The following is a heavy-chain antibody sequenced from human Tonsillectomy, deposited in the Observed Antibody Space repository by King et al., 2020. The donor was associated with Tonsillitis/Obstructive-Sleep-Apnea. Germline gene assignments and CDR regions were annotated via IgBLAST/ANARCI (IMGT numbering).Heavy chain of an antibody. CDR3: ARSGGLELDFDD. D-gene: IGHD1-7*01. V-gene: IGHV3-53*01. CDR2: IYSGGNT. Sequence: VQLVESGGGLIQPGGSLRLSCAASGFTVSSNYMSWVRQAPGKGLEWVSIIYSGGNTYYTDSVKGRFTISRDNSKNTLYLQMNSLGAEDTAVYYCARSGGLELDFDDWGQGTLVTVSS. CDR1: GFTVSSNY. J-gene: IGHJ4*02.